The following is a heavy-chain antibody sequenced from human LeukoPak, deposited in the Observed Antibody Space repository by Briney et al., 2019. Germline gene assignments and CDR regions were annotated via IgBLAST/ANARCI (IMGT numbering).Heavy chain of an antibody. J-gene: IGHJ4*02. CDR1: GGSISSYY. Sequence: SETLSLTCTVSGGSISSYYWSWIRQPAGKGLEWIGRIYTSGSTNYNPSLKSRVTMSVDTSKNQFSLKLSSVTAADTAVYYCYGSGSPVDFDYWGQGTLVTVSS. V-gene: IGHV4-4*07. CDR3: YGSGSPVDFDY. CDR2: IYTSGST. D-gene: IGHD3-10*01.